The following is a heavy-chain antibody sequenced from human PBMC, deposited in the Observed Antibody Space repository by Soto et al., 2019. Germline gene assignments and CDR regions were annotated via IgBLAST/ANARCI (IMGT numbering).Heavy chain of an antibody. CDR3: ARRRYSSGWYDY. V-gene: IGHV4-39*01. D-gene: IGHD6-19*01. J-gene: IGHJ4*02. CDR2: IYYSGST. CDR1: GGSISSSSYY. Sequence: SETLSLTCTVSGGSISSSSYYWGWIRQPPGKGLEWIGSIYYSGSTYYNPSLKSRVTISVDTSKNQFSLKLSSVTAADTAVYYCARRRYSSGWYDYWGQGTLVTVSS.